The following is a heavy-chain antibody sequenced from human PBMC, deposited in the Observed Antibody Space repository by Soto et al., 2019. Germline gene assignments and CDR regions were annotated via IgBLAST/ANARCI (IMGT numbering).Heavy chain of an antibody. CDR1: GGSISSGGYY. CDR3: ARGSTTPYYYYGMDV. J-gene: IGHJ6*02. D-gene: IGHD2-15*01. Sequence: QVQLQESGPGLVKPSQTLSLTCTVSGGSISSGGYYWSWIRQHPGKGLEWIGYIYYSGSTYYNPSLKGRVTISVDTSKNQFSLKLSSVTAADTAVYYCARGSTTPYYYYGMDVWGQGTTVTVSS. CDR2: IYYSGST. V-gene: IGHV4-31*03.